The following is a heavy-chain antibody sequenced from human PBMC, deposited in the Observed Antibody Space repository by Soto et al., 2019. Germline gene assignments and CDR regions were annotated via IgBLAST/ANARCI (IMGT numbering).Heavy chain of an antibody. V-gene: IGHV3-30-3*01. D-gene: IGHD2-15*01. Sequence: QVQLVESGGGVVQPGRSLRLSCATSGSTFSTYTMHWVRQAPGKGLEWVAVISFYEGNKYYAASVKGRFTISRDDSKNTLYLQMNSLRAEDMAVYYCARENTVGYCSGGSCYYFDYWGQGTLVTVSS. CDR2: ISFYEGNK. CDR3: ARENTVGYCSGGSCYYFDY. J-gene: IGHJ4*02. CDR1: GSTFSTYT.